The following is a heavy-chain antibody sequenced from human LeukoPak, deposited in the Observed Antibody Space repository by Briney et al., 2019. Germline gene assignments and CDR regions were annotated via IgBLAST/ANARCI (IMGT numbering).Heavy chain of an antibody. J-gene: IGHJ4*02. CDR3: TTGIRGD. Sequence: GGSLRLSCAASGFTYSRYSMNWVRQAPGKGLEWVGRIASKTDGGTTDYAAPVKGRFTISRDDSKNTLFLQMNSLKTEDTAVYYCTTGIRGDCGQGTLVTVSS. CDR2: IASKTDGGTT. CDR1: GFTYSRYS. V-gene: IGHV3-15*04.